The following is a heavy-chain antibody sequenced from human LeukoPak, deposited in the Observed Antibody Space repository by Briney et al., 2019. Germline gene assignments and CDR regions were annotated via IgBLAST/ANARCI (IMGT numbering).Heavy chain of an antibody. Sequence: ASVKVSCKASGYTFATNYLHWVRQAPGQGLEWMGWIDPNNGGTNFAQKFQGRVTLTRDTSISTAYMELTSDDSAVYYNARGAITSFDFWGQGTLVTVSS. D-gene: IGHD3-16*01. J-gene: IGHJ4*02. V-gene: IGHV1-2*02. CDR2: IDPNNGGT. CDR1: GYTFATNY. CDR3: ARGAITSFDF.